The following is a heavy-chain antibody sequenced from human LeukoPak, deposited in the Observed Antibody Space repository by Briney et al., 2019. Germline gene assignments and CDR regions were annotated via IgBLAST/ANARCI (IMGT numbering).Heavy chain of an antibody. CDR3: ARGYYYGSGSSNLLGY. CDR2: ISSSGSTI. J-gene: IGHJ4*02. Sequence: GGSLRLSCAASGFTFSDYYMSWIRQAPGKGLEWVSYISSSGSTIYYADSVKGRFTISRDNAKNSLYLQMNSLRAEDTAVYYCARGYYYGSGSSNLLGYWGQGILVTVSS. D-gene: IGHD3-10*01. V-gene: IGHV3-11*04. CDR1: GFTFSDYY.